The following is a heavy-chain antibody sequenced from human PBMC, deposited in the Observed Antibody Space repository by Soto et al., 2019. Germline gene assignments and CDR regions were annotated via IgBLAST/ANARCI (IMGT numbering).Heavy chain of an antibody. J-gene: IGHJ5*02. CDR3: ATSSSPRWDNWFDP. V-gene: IGHV1-69*01. CDR2: IIPIFAIA. D-gene: IGHD6-13*01. Sequence: QVQLVQSGAEVKKPGSSVKVSCKASGGTFSNYAISWMRQAPGQGLEWVGGIIPIFAIANYAQKFQGRVTITADESARTVYMELSSLRSEDTAVYYCATSSSPRWDNWFDPWGQGTLVTVSS. CDR1: GGTFSNYA.